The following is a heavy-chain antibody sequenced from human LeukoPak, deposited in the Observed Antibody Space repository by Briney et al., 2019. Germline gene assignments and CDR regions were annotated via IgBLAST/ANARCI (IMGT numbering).Heavy chain of an antibody. D-gene: IGHD6-13*01. J-gene: IGHJ6*03. Sequence: GGSLRLSCAASGFTFSSYWMSWVRQAPGKGLEWVANIKQDGSEKYYVDSVKGRFTISRDNAKNSPYLQMNSLRGEDTALYYCAKGGIYRGYYYYYMDVWGKGTTVTISS. CDR1: GFTFSSYW. V-gene: IGHV3-7*03. CDR3: AKGGIYRGYYYYYMDV. CDR2: IKQDGSEK.